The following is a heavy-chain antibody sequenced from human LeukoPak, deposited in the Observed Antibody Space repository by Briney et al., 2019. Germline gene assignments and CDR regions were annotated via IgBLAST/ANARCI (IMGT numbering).Heavy chain of an antibody. CDR3: ARETDDSSGYYFDY. D-gene: IGHD3-22*01. Sequence: GGSLRLSCAASGFTFSSYGMHWVRQAPGKGLEWVAVISSDGSNKYYADSVKGRFTISRDNSKNTLYLQMNSLRAEDTAVYYCARETDDSSGYYFDYWGQGTLATVSS. V-gene: IGHV3-30*03. CDR2: ISSDGSNK. J-gene: IGHJ4*02. CDR1: GFTFSSYG.